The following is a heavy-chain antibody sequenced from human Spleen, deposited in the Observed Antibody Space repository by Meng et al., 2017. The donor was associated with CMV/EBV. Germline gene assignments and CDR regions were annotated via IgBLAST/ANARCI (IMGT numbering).Heavy chain of an antibody. D-gene: IGHD3-3*01. V-gene: IGHV4-4*07. J-gene: IGHJ3*02. Sequence: SETLSLTCTVSGGSISSYYWSWIRQPAGKGLEWIGRIYTSGSTNYNPSLKSRVTMSVDTSKNQFSLKLSSVTAADTAVYYCARDLYDFWSGYYYDAFDIWGQGTMVTVSS. CDR3: ARDLYDFWSGYYYDAFDI. CDR2: IYTSGST. CDR1: GGSISSYY.